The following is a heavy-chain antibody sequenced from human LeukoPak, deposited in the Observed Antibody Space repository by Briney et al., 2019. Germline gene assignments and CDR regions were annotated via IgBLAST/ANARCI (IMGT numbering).Heavy chain of an antibody. D-gene: IGHD2-15*01. Sequence: GGSLRLSCAASGFTFSSYAMTWVRQAPGKGLEWVSAITGSGASTFYADSVKGRFTISRDNSKNTLFLQMNSLRADDTAVYYCAKGPNSAATGYLNWFDPWGQGTLVTVSS. J-gene: IGHJ5*02. CDR2: ITGSGAST. CDR3: AKGPNSAATGYLNWFDP. CDR1: GFTFSSYA. V-gene: IGHV3-23*01.